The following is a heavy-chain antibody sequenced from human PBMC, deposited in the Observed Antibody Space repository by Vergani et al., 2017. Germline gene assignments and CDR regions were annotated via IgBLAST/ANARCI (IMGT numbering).Heavy chain of an antibody. D-gene: IGHD3-10*01. J-gene: IGHJ4*02. V-gene: IGHV3-30*04. Sequence: QVQLVESGGGVVQPGRSLRLSCAASGFTFSSYAMHWVRQAPGKGLEWVAVISYDGSNKYYADSVKGRFTISRDNAKNSLYLQMNSLRAEDTAVYYCARRFGHLDYWGQGTLVTVSS. CDR3: ARRFGHLDY. CDR1: GFTFSSYA. CDR2: ISYDGSNK.